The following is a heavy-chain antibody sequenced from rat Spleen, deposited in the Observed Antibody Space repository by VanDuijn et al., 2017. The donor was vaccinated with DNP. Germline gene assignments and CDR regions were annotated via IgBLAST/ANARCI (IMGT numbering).Heavy chain of an antibody. CDR1: GFTFSDYY. V-gene: IGHV5-20*01. Sequence: EVQLVESGGDLVQPGRSLKLSCAASGFTFSDYYMAWVRQAPTEGLECVAYISYHGGSTYYGDSVKGRFTISRDNAKTTLYLQMDSLRSEDTATYYCTTHGMVLHYWGQGVMVTVSS. CDR3: TTHGMVLHY. D-gene: IGHD1-12*02. J-gene: IGHJ2*01. CDR2: ISYHGGST.